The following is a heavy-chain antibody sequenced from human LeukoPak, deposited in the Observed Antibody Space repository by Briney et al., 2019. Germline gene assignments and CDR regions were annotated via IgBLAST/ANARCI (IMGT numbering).Heavy chain of an antibody. J-gene: IGHJ5*02. CDR3: ARDGDLVAAGTGHNWFDP. CDR1: GGSISSSSYY. Sequence: SETLSLTCTVSGGSISSSSYYWGWIRQPPGKGLEWIGSIYYSGSTYYNPSLKSRVTISVDTSKNQFSLKLSSVTAADTAVYYCARDGDLVAAGTGHNWFDPWGQGTLVTVSS. V-gene: IGHV4-39*07. CDR2: IYYSGST. D-gene: IGHD6-13*01.